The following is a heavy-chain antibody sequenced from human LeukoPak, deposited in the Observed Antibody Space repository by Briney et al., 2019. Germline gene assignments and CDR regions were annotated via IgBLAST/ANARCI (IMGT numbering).Heavy chain of an antibody. CDR2: INHSGST. CDR1: GGSFSGYY. CDR3: ARRPGFRPADY. Sequence: SETLSLTCAVYGGSFSGYYWSWIRQPPGKGLEWIGEINHSGSTNYNPSLKSRVTISVDTSKNQFSLKLSSVPAADTAVYYCARRPGFRPADYWGQGTLVTVSS. D-gene: IGHD1-14*01. J-gene: IGHJ4*02. V-gene: IGHV4-34*01.